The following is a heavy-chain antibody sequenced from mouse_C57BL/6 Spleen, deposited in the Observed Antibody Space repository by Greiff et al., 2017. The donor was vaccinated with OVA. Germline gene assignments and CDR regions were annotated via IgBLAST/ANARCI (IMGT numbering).Heavy chain of an antibody. J-gene: IGHJ2*01. CDR2: IYWDDDK. CDR3: ARLITTVVATGYFDY. D-gene: IGHD1-1*01. Sequence: QVTLKESGPGILQSSQTLSLTCSFSGFSLSTSGMGVSWIRQPSGKGLEWLAHIYWDDDKRYNPSLKSRLTISKDTSRNQVFLKITSVDTADTATYYCARLITTVVATGYFDYWGQGTTLTVSS. V-gene: IGHV8-12*01. CDR1: GFSLSTSGMG.